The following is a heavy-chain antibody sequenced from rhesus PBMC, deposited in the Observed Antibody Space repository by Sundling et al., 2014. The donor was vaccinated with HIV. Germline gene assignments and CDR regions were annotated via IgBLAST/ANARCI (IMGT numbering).Heavy chain of an antibody. Sequence: QVQLQESGPGLVKPSETLSLTCAVSGGSISSSNWWSWIRQPPGKGLEWIGRFSGSGGSTSDNPSLKSRVTLSVDTSKNQFSLKLSSVTAADTAVYYCARDPGSSLGNAFDFWGQGLRVTVSS. V-gene: IGHV4-92*01. CDR2: FSGSGGST. D-gene: IGHD6-43*01. J-gene: IGHJ3*01. CDR1: GGSISSSNW. CDR3: ARDPGSSLGNAFDF.